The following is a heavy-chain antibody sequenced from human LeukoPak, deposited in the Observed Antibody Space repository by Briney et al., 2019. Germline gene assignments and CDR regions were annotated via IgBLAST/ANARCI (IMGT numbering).Heavy chain of an antibody. CDR1: GFTFGSYG. J-gene: IGHJ4*02. Sequence: GGSLRLSCAASGFTFGSYGMHWVRQAPGKGLEWVAVISYDGSNKYYVDSVKGRFTISRGNSKNTLFLQMNSLRAGDTAVYYCAKDQRPIVVPAATDYWGQGTLVTVSS. CDR2: ISYDGSNK. CDR3: AKDQRPIVVPAATDY. D-gene: IGHD2-2*01. V-gene: IGHV3-30*18.